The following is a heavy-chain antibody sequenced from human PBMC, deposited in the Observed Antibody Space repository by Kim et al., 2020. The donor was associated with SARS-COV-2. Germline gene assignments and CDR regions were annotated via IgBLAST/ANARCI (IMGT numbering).Heavy chain of an antibody. CDR2: IIPILGIA. Sequence: SVKVSCKASGGTFSSYAISWVRQAPGQGLEWMGRIIPILGIANYAQKFQGRVTITADKSTSTAYMELSSLRSEDTAVYYCARWGELRYFDYWGQGTLVTVSS. D-gene: IGHD1-26*01. CDR1: GGTFSSYA. CDR3: ARWGELRYFDY. V-gene: IGHV1-69*04. J-gene: IGHJ4*02.